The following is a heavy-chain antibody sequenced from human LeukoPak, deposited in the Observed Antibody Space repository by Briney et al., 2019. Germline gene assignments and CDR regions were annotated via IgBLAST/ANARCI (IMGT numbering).Heavy chain of an antibody. V-gene: IGHV3-66*01. CDR3: ARDFPSKPRYRWLLASVDFDY. CDR2: IYSGGST. Sequence: GGPLRLSCAASGFTVSSNYMSWVRQAPGKGLEWVSVIYSGGSTYYADSVKGRFTISRDNAKNSLYLQMNSLRAEDTAVYYCARDFPSKPRYRWLLASVDFDYWGQGTLVTVSS. D-gene: IGHD3-22*01. CDR1: GFTVSSNY. J-gene: IGHJ4*02.